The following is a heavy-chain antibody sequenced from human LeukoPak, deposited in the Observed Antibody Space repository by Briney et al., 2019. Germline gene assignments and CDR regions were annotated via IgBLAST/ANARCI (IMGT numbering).Heavy chain of an antibody. CDR1: GFTFSSYA. Sequence: GGSLRLSCAASGFTFSSYAMSWVRQAPGKGLEWVSSISSSSSYIYYADSVKGRFTISRDNAKNSLYLQMNSLRAEDTAVYYCARDRIDCSSTSCSPHFDYWGQGTLVTVSS. D-gene: IGHD2-2*01. V-gene: IGHV3-21*01. CDR2: ISSSSSYI. CDR3: ARDRIDCSSTSCSPHFDY. J-gene: IGHJ4*02.